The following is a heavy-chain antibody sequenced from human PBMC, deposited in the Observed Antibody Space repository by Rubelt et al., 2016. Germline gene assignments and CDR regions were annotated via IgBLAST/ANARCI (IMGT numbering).Heavy chain of an antibody. J-gene: IGHJ4*02. D-gene: IGHD3-10*01. CDR3: ARLVNLRGVSNLDFGC. V-gene: IGHV4-39*01. Sequence: VQLVESGGDLVQPGGSMRLSCAGSGFTFRSSAMSWVRPAPGKGLEWIGSVYYSWRTYYNPSLTSRVTISVDTSKNQFSLRLTCGSASDTAVYYCARLVNLRGVSNLDFGCWGQGTLVTVSS. CDR2: VYYSWRT. CDR1: GFTFRSSA.